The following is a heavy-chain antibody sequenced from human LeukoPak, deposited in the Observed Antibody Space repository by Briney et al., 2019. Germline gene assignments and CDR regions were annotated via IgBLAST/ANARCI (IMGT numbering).Heavy chain of an antibody. CDR1: GGTFSSYA. D-gene: IGHD3-3*02. Sequence: SVKVSCKASGGTFSSYAISWVRQAPGQGLEWMGGIIPIFGTANYAQKFQGRVTITADESTSTAYMELSSLRSEDTAVYYCASHRISPYYFDYWGQGTLVTVSS. V-gene: IGHV1-69*01. CDR2: IIPIFGTA. CDR3: ASHRISPYYFDY. J-gene: IGHJ4*02.